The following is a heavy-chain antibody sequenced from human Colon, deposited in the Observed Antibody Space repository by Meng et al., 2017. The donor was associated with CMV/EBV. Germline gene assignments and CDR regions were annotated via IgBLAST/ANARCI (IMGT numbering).Heavy chain of an antibody. CDR1: GFSLSYYG. CDR2: VYYSGSA. D-gene: IGHD1-1*01. J-gene: IGHJ4*02. CDR3: ARGIGHASNNSHDY. V-gene: IGHV4-59*01. Sequence: GSLRLSCAASGFSLSYYGMFWIHQPPGKGLEWMGHVYYSGSATYSPSLRSRITISVDTSKNHISLNLRSVTAADTAMYFCARGIGHASNNSHDYWGQGTVVTVSS.